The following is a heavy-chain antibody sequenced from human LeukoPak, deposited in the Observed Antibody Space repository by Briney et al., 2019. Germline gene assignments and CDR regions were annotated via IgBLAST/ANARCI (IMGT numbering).Heavy chain of an antibody. CDR2: IYDSGST. CDR1: GGSIRSSYYY. V-gene: IGHV4-39*01. Sequence: PSETLSLTCTVSGGSIRSSYYYWGWIRQPPGKGLEWIGSIYDSGSTYYNPSLKSRVTISVDTSKNQFSLKLNSVTAADTAVYYCARTRGYDSSGYYVHWGQGTLVTVSS. J-gene: IGHJ4*02. CDR3: ARTRGYDSSGYYVH. D-gene: IGHD3-22*01.